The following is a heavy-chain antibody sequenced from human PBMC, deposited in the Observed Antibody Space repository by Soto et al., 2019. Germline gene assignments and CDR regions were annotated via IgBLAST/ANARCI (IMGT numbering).Heavy chain of an antibody. J-gene: IGHJ6*02. V-gene: IGHV4-4*02. D-gene: IGHD6-19*01. CDR2: IYHSGST. CDR1: GGSISSSNW. Sequence: QVQLQESGPGLVKPSGTLSLTCAVSGGSISSSNWWSWVRQPPGKGLEWIGEIYHSGSTNYNPSLKSRVTISVDKSKIQFSLKLSAVTAADTAVYYCARDGDSSGWYSYYYGMDVWGQGTTVTVSS. CDR3: ARDGDSSGWYSYYYGMDV.